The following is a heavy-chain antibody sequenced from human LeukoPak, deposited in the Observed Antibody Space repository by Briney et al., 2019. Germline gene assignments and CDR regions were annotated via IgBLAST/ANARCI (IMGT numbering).Heavy chain of an antibody. V-gene: IGHV1-2*06. CDR3: ARVGWSYYDSSGYSAWFDP. Sequence: GASVKVSCKASGYTFTGYYMHWVRQAPGQGLEWMGRINPNSGGTNYAQKLQGRVTMTTDTSTSTAYMELRSLRSDDTAVYYCARVGWSYYDSSGYSAWFDPWGQGTLVTVSS. CDR1: GYTFTGYY. J-gene: IGHJ5*02. D-gene: IGHD3-22*01. CDR2: INPNSGGT.